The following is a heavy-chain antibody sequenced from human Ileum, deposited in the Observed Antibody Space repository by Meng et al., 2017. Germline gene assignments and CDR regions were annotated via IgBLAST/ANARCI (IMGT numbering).Heavy chain of an antibody. J-gene: IGHJ4*02. D-gene: IGHD3-22*01. CDR3: ARGYDISALGFPPYSFDY. CDR2: ISPSEVT. V-gene: IGHV4-34*01. Sequence: QDELKPGGAGRLNVSRTLSPTRGVYGGSFSGYYWTLIRQSPGKGLEWIGEISPSEVTNYYPSLNSRVTISIDTSENQFSLKMTSVTAADTAVYFCARGYDISALGFPPYSFDYWGQGTLVTVSS. CDR1: GGSFSGYY.